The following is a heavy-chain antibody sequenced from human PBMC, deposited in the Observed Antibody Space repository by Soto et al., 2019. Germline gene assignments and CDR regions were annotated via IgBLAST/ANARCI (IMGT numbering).Heavy chain of an antibody. D-gene: IGHD5-12*01. CDR1: GYTFTSYG. CDR2: ISAYNGNT. CDR3: ARSRHSGYDFGY. Sequence: ASVKVSCKASGYTFTSYGMSWVRQAPGQGLEWMGWISAYNGNTNYAQNLQGRVTLTTDTSTSTAYMELRSLRSDDTAVYYCARSRHSGYDFGYWGPGTLVTVSS. V-gene: IGHV1-18*01. J-gene: IGHJ4*02.